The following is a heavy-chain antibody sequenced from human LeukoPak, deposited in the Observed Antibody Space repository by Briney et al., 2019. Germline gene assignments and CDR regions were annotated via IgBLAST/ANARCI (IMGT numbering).Heavy chain of an antibody. J-gene: IGHJ4*02. Sequence: GGSLRLSCAASGFTFSDYYMSWIRQAPGKGLEWVSYISSSSSYTNYADSVKGRFTISRDNAKNTLYLQMSSLRAEDTAMYYCARISLSGWANDYWGQGTLVTVSS. CDR1: GFTFSDYY. CDR3: ARISLSGWANDY. D-gene: IGHD6-19*01. V-gene: IGHV3-11*06. CDR2: ISSSSSYT.